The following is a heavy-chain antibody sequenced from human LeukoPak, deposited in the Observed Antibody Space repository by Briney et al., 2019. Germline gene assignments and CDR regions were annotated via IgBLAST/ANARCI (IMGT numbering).Heavy chain of an antibody. CDR2: ISSSSSYI. D-gene: IGHD3-22*01. CDR1: VFTFSSYS. CDR3: ARNYYDSSGYYPDDAFDI. V-gene: IGHV3-21*01. Sequence: GGSLRLSCAASVFTFSSYSMNWVRQAPGKGLEWVSSISSSSSYIYYADSVKGRFTISRDNAKNSLYLQMNSLRAEDTAVYYCARNYYDSSGYYPDDAFDIWAKGQWSPSLQ. J-gene: IGHJ3*02.